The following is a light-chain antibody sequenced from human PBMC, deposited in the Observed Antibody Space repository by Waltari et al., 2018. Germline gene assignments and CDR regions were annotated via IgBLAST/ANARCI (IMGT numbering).Light chain of an antibody. CDR2: DVV. J-gene: IGLJ7*01. CDR1: SSDVGSYNF. V-gene: IGLV2-11*03. Sequence: TISCSGTSSDVGSYNFVSWYQQHPGNAPKLLIYDVVKRPSGVPDRFSGSKSGNTASLTISGLQTEDESDYYCCSYAGSYTFVFGGGTQLTVL. CDR3: CSYAGSYTFV.